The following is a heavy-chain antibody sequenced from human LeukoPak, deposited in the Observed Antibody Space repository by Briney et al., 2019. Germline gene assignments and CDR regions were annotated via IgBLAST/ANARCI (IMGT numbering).Heavy chain of an antibody. CDR1: GYTFTSYD. CDR2: MNPNSGNT. V-gene: IGHV1-8*01. CDR3: ARTQYCSGGSCYSGKDY. Sequence: ASVKVSCKASGYTFTSYDINWVRQATGQGLEWMGWMNPNSGNTGYAQKFQGRVTMTRNTSISTAYMELSRLRSDDTAVYYCARTQYCSGGSCYSGKDYWGQGTLVTVSS. J-gene: IGHJ4*02. D-gene: IGHD2-15*01.